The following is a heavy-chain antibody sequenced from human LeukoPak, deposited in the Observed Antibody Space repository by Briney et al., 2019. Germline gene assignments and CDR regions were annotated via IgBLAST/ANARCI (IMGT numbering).Heavy chain of an antibody. CDR3: AKDISGLGTAAQL. CDR1: GFTFSSYD. Sequence: GGSLRLSCAASGFTFSSYDMHWVRQPTGGGLEWVSGIGTAGDTYYLGSVKGRFTISRENAQNSLYLQMNSLRAGDTAVYYCAKDISGLGTAAQLWGQGTLVTVSS. V-gene: IGHV3-13*01. D-gene: IGHD3-16*01. J-gene: IGHJ4*02. CDR2: IGTAGDT.